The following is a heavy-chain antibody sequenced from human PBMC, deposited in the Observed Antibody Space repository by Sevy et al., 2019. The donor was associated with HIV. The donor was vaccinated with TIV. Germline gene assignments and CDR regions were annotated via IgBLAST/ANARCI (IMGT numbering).Heavy chain of an antibody. D-gene: IGHD5-18*01. CDR3: AKEYSYGYFFDY. V-gene: IGHV3-30*02. CDR1: GFTVSSYG. CDR2: IRYDGNNK. J-gene: IGHJ4*02. Sequence: GESLKISCAASGFTVSSYGMHWVRQAPGKGLEWVAFIRYDGNNKYYADSVKGRFTISRDNSKNTLYLQMNSLRAEDTAVYYCAKEYSYGYFFDYWGQGTLVTVSS.